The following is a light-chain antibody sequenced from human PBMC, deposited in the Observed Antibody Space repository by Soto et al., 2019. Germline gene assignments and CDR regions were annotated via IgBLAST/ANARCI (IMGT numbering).Light chain of an antibody. Sequence: QSVLTQSPSASASLGASVKLTCTLSSRHSRYDIALHQQQPENGPRYSMKVNSACSHNTWDAIPDLFSGSSCGAERYLTIACLQSEYESEYNCQPLGAGIRVFGGGTKLTVL. CDR3: QPLGAGIRV. J-gene: IGLJ2*01. V-gene: IGLV4-69*01. CDR2: VNSACSH. CDR1: SRHSRYD.